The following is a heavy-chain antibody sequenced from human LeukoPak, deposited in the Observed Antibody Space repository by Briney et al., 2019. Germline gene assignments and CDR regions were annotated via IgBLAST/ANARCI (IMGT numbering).Heavy chain of an antibody. V-gene: IGHV3-21*01. J-gene: IGHJ4*02. CDR3: ARSYAGLDY. D-gene: IGHD2-8*01. CDR1: GFTFSSYS. CDR2: ISSSSGYI. Sequence: GGSLRLSCAASGFTFSSYSMNWVRQAPGKGLEWVSSISSSSGYIYYADSVKGRFTISRDNAKNSLYLQMNSLRAEDTAVYYCARSYAGLDYWGQGTLVTVSS.